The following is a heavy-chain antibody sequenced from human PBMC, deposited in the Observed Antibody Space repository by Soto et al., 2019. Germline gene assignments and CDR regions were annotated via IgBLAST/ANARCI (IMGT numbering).Heavy chain of an antibody. CDR2: ISSSSSYI. J-gene: IGHJ6*02. V-gene: IGHV3-21*01. CDR1: GFTFSSYS. Sequence: PGGSPELACAASGFTFSSYSMNWVRQAPGKGLEWVSSISSSSSYIYYADSVKGRFTISRDNAKNSLYLQMNSLRAEDTAVYYCSIDLPPVTYYYGMAVWGPRT. CDR3: SIDLPPVTYYYGMAV. D-gene: IGHD2-15*01.